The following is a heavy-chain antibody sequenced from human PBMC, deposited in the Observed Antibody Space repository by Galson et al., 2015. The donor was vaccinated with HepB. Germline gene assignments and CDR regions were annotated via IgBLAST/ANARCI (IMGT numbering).Heavy chain of an antibody. D-gene: IGHD6-19*01. CDR2: ISSNGGST. CDR3: VKEFYPVAAYFDY. Sequence: SLRLSCAASGFTFSSYAMHWVRQAPGKGLEYVSAISSNGGSTYYADSVKGRFTISRDNSKNTLYLQMSSLRAEDTAVYYCVKEFYPVAAYFDYWGQGTLVTVSS. V-gene: IGHV3-64D*06. CDR1: GFTFSSYA. J-gene: IGHJ4*02.